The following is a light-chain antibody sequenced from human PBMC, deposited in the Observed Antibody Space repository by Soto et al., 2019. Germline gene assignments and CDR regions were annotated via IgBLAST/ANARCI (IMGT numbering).Light chain of an antibody. V-gene: IGKV3-15*01. CDR3: QQGHNWPLT. CDR2: SAS. Sequence: EIVMTQSPATLSLSPGERATLSCRASQSISTELAWYQQKPGQPPRLLIYSASTRATGVPARFTGNGSGSEFTLTISGLQSEDFAVYYCQQGHNWPLTFGQGTRLEI. CDR1: QSISTE. J-gene: IGKJ2*01.